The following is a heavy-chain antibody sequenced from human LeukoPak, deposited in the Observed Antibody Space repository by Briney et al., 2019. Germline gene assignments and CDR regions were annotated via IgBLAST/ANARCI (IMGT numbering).Heavy chain of an antibody. CDR2: ISRSGGST. V-gene: IGHV3-23*01. D-gene: IGHD4-17*01. J-gene: IGHJ4*02. CDR1: GFTLGTYD. Sequence: GGSLRLSCAASGFTLGTYDMYWVRQAPGKGLECVSSISRSGGSTYYADSVKGRFPISRDNSKNTLYLQMSSLRADDTAVYYCSKKGQSEDYGKPGWGQGTLVTVSS. CDR3: SKKGQSEDYGKPG.